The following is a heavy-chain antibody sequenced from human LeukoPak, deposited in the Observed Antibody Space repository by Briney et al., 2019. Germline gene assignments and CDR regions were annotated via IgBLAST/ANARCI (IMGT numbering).Heavy chain of an antibody. CDR3: ARDNYLAGYGY. J-gene: IGHJ4*02. V-gene: IGHV3-53*01. CDR2: IYSGGST. CDR1: GFTVSSNY. Sequence: PGGSLRLSCAASGFTVSSNYMSWVRQAPGKGLEWVSVIYSGGSTYYADSVKGRFTIPRDNSKNTLYLQMNSLRAEDTAVYYCARDNYLAGYGYWGQGTLVTVSS. D-gene: IGHD5-18*01.